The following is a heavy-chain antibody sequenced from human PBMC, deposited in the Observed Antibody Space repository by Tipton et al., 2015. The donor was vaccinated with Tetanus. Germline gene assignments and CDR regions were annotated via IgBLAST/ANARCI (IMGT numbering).Heavy chain of an antibody. Sequence: GLVKPSETLSLTCTVSGGSISSDGAYWSWIRQHPGEGLEWIGYISNSGSTYYNPSLKSRVTISVDTSQKQISLKVNSVTAADTAVYYCARDRGVRGGYYYYPGMDVWGQGTTVTVSS. V-gene: IGHV4-31*03. J-gene: IGHJ6*02. CDR2: ISNSGST. D-gene: IGHD3-10*01. CDR1: GGSISSDGAY. CDR3: ARDRGVRGGYYYYPGMDV.